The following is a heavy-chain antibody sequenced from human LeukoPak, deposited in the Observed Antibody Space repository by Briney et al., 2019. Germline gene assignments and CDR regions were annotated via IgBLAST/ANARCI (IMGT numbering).Heavy chain of an antibody. D-gene: IGHD6-13*01. CDR3: ARGAYSSSWYFDY. V-gene: IGHV3-11*04. CDR2: ISSSGSTI. J-gene: IGHJ4*02. CDR1: GFTFSDYY. Sequence: GGSLRLSCAASGFTFSDYYMSWIRQAPGKGLEWVSYISSSGSTIYYADSVKGRFTISRDNAKNSLYLQMNSLRAEDAAVYYCARGAYSSSWYFDYWGQGTLVTVSS.